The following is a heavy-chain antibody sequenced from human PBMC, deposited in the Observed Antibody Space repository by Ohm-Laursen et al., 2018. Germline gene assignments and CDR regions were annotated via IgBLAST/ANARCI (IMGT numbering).Heavy chain of an antibody. CDR3: AREGFGEPYYYYGMDV. V-gene: IGHV3-9*01. D-gene: IGHD3-10*01. CDR2: ISWNSGSI. J-gene: IGHJ6*02. Sequence: SLRLSCAASGFTFDDYAMHWVRQAPGKGLEWVSGISWNSGSIGYADPVKGRFTISRDNAKNSLYLQMNSLRAEDTAVYYCAREGFGEPYYYYGMDVWGQGTTVTVSS. CDR1: GFTFDDYA.